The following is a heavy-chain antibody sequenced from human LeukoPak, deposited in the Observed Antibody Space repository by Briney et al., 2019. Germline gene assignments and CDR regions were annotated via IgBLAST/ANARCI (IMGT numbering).Heavy chain of an antibody. Sequence: PGGSLRLSCAASGFTFSSYSMNWVRQAPGKGLEWVSYISSSSSTIYYADSVKGRFTISRDNAKNSLYLQMNSLRVEDTAVYYCARGPQVQRVRGVNGYNWFDPWGQGTLVTVSS. CDR2: ISSSSSTI. CDR3: ARGPQVQRVRGVNGYNWFDP. CDR1: GFTFSSYS. V-gene: IGHV3-48*04. D-gene: IGHD3-10*01. J-gene: IGHJ5*02.